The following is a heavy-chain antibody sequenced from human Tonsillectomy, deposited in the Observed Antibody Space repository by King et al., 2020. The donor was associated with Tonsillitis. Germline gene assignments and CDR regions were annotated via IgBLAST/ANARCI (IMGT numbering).Heavy chain of an antibody. J-gene: IGHJ4*02. CDR3: ARGSYYGSGTYYRLSGFES. CDR2: IIPLFGTA. CDR1: GGTFSTYS. Sequence: QLVQSGAEVKKPGSSVKVSCKVSGGTFSTYSISWVRQAPGQGLEWMGGIIPLFGTANYALTYLGRVTITADESTTTAYMELSSLGSEDTAVYYCARGSYYGSGTYYRLSGFESWGQGTLVTVSS. D-gene: IGHD3-10*01. V-gene: IGHV1-69*12.